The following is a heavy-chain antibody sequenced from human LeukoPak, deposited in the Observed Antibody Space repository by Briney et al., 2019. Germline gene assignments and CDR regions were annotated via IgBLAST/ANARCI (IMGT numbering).Heavy chain of an antibody. D-gene: IGHD7-27*01. J-gene: IGHJ4*02. CDR2: IYYSGST. CDR3: ARQLGRAYFDY. Sequence: SETLPLTCTVSGGSISSSSYYWGWIRQPPGKGLEWIGSIYYSGSTYYNPSLKSRVTISVDTSKNQFSLKLSSVTAADTAVYYCARQLGRAYFDYWGQGTLVTVSS. CDR1: GGSISSSSYY. V-gene: IGHV4-39*01.